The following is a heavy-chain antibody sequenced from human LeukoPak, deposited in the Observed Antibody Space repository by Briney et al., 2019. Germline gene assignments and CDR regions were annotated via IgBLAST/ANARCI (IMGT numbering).Heavy chain of an antibody. CDR2: ISDSGNT. J-gene: IGHJ6*03. CDR1: DGSFTNYF. V-gene: IGHV4-59*01. CDR3: ARDWSAVRGVISYYYMDV. Sequence: TPSETLSLTCTVSDGSFTNYFWSWIRQSPGKGLEWIGFISDSGNTKYNPSLESRVTISLDTSKNQFSLKVTSVTAADTAVYYCARDWSAVRGVISYYYMDVWGKGTTVAVSS. D-gene: IGHD3-10*01.